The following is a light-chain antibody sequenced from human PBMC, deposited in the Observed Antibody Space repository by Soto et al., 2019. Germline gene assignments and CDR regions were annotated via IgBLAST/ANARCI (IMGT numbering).Light chain of an antibody. V-gene: IGLV2-14*01. CDR1: SSDVGGYNY. J-gene: IGLJ1*01. CDR3: TSYTSRNTYF. Sequence: QSALTQPASVSASPGQSITISCTGTSSDVGGYNYVSWYQQHPGKAPKLIIYEVNNRPSGVSNRFSGSKSGNTASLTISGLQHEDEADYYCTSYTSRNTYFFGSGTKLTVL. CDR2: EVN.